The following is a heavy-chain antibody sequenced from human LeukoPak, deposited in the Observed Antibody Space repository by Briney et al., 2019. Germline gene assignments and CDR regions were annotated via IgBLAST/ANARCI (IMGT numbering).Heavy chain of an antibody. CDR3: AKDLGKDYYYMDV. CDR1: GFTFSDYN. Sequence: GGSLRLSCAASGFTFSDYNMHWVRQAPGKGLEWMAVISYHGINEYYADSVKGRFTISRDNSKSTLHLQMNSLRAEDTAVYYCAKDLGKDYYYMDVWGKGTTVTVSS. V-gene: IGHV3-30*18. CDR2: ISYHGINE. J-gene: IGHJ6*03.